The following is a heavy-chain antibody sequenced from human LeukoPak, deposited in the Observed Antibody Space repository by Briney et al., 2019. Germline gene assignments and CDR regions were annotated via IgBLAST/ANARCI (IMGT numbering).Heavy chain of an antibody. D-gene: IGHD6-25*01. J-gene: IGHJ6*03. CDR2: IYYSGST. CDR3: AREARGAAGYMDV. CDR1: GGSISSYY. V-gene: IGHV4-59*01. Sequence: SETLSLTCTVSGGSISSYYWSWIRQPPGKGLEWIGYIYYSGSTNYNSSLKSRVTISVDTSKNQFSLKLSSVTAADTAAYYCAREARGAAGYMDVWGKGTTVTISS.